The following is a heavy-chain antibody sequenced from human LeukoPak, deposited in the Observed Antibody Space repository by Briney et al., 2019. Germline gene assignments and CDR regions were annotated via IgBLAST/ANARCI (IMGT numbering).Heavy chain of an antibody. Sequence: GGSLRLSCAAPGFTFSSYWMSWVRQVPGKGLEWVANIKQDGSEKYYVDSVKGRFTISRDNAKNSLYLQMNSLRAEDTAVYYCARSPSYRSGWLFDYWGQGTLVSVSS. CDR1: GFTFSSYW. CDR3: ARSPSYRSGWLFDY. J-gene: IGHJ4*02. D-gene: IGHD6-19*01. CDR2: IKQDGSEK. V-gene: IGHV3-7*01.